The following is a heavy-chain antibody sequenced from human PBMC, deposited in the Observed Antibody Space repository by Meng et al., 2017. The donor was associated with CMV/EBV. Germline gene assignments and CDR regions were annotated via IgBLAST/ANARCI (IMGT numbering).Heavy chain of an antibody. J-gene: IGHJ5*02. D-gene: IGHD2-15*01. CDR3: ARGVRALLGWFDP. V-gene: IGHV3-13*01. CDR2: IGTAGDT. Sequence: GESLKISCAASGFTFSSYDMHWVLQATGKGLEWVLAIGTAGDTYYPGSVTGRFTISRENAKNSLYLQMNSLRAGDTAVYYCARGVRALLGWFDPWGQGTLVTVSS. CDR1: GFTFSSYD.